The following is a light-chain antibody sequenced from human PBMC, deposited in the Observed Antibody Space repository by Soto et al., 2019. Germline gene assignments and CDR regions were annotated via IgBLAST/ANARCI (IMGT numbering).Light chain of an antibody. Sequence: QSVLTQPPSVSAAPGQKVTISCSGSSSNIGNNYVSWYQQLPGTAPKLLIYENNKRPSGIPDRFSGSKSGTSATVGITGLQTGDEADYYCGTWDTSLSAVVFGGGTKVTVL. CDR3: GTWDTSLSAVV. CDR1: SSNIGNNY. J-gene: IGLJ2*01. V-gene: IGLV1-51*02. CDR2: ENN.